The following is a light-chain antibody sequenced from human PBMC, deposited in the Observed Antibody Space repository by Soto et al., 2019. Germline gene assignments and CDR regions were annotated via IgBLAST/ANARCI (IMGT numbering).Light chain of an antibody. J-gene: IGKJ1*01. V-gene: IGKV1-17*01. CDR3: LQQNTYPCT. CDR2: DAS. CDR1: QGVRND. Sequence: DIQMTQSPSSLSAVVGDRVTIACRASQGVRNDLCWYQQNPGKAPKRLIYDASSLQSVVPSGFSGSGSGTEFTLPISILQPDDFATYYCLQQNTYPCTFCQGTQGEI.